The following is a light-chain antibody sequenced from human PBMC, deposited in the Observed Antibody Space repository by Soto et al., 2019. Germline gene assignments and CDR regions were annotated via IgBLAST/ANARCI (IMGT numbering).Light chain of an antibody. CDR3: SSYTSSATYV. V-gene: IGLV2-14*01. Sequence: QSALTQPASVSGSPGQSVTISCTGSSSDVGGYSYVSWYQQYPGKAPKLMIYEVTDRPSGISDRFSASKSGNTASLTISGLQSEYEADYYCSSYTSSATYVFGTGTKVTVL. CDR2: EVT. J-gene: IGLJ1*01. CDR1: SSDVGGYSY.